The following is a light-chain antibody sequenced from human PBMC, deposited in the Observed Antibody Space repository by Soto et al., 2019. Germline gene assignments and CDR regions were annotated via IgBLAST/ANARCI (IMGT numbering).Light chain of an antibody. J-gene: IGKJ1*01. CDR2: GAS. CDR3: QQYGSSPGT. V-gene: IGKV3-15*01. CDR1: QSVSSD. Sequence: EIVMTQSPATLSVSPVERATLSCRASQSVSSDLAWYHQKPGQAPRLLIYGASTRATGIPARFSGSGSGADFTLTISRLEPEDFAVYYCQQYGSSPGTFGQGTKVDIK.